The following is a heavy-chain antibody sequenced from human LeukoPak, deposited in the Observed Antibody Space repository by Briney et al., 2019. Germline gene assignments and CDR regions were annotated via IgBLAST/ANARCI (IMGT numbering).Heavy chain of an antibody. CDR1: GYSISSGYY. Sequence: SETLSLTCAVSGYSISSGYYWGWIRQPPGKGLEWIGSIYHSGSTYYNPSLKSRVTISVDTSKNQFSLKLSSVTAADTAVYYCARLESLNSDYWGQGTLVTVSS. J-gene: IGHJ4*02. V-gene: IGHV4-38-2*01. CDR2: IYHSGST. D-gene: IGHD5-24*01. CDR3: ARLESLNSDY.